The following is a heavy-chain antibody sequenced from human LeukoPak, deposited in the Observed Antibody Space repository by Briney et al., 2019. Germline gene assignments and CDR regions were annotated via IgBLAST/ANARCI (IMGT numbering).Heavy chain of an antibody. CDR1: GGSFSGYY. CDR2: INHSGST. D-gene: IGHD4-17*01. Sequence: SETLSLTCAVYGGSFSGYYWSWIRQPPGKGLEWIGEINHSGSTNYNPSLKSRVTISVDTSKNQFSLKLSSVTAADTAVYNCARADYGDYDLGYWGQGTLVTVSS. J-gene: IGHJ4*02. CDR3: ARADYGDYDLGY. V-gene: IGHV4-34*01.